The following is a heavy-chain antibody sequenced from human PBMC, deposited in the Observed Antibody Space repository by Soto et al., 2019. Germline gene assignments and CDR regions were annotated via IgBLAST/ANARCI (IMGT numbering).Heavy chain of an antibody. D-gene: IGHD3-22*01. J-gene: IGHJ4*02. Sequence: PGGSLRLSCAASGFTFSSYWMSWVRQAPGKGLEWVANIKQDGSEKYYVDSVKGRFTISRDNAKNSLYLQMNSLRAEDTAVYYCASLWAAPYYYDSSGYSPPMFDYWGQGTLVTV. CDR1: GFTFSSYW. CDR3: ASLWAAPYYYDSSGYSPPMFDY. V-gene: IGHV3-7*01. CDR2: IKQDGSEK.